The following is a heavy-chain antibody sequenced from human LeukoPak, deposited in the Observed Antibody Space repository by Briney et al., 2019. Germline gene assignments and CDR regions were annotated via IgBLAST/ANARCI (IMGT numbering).Heavy chain of an antibody. CDR2: IYFTGSS. CDR3: ARRGAMVRGPAYHFDH. D-gene: IGHD3-10*01. CDR1: GGSFSSYY. V-gene: IGHV4-59*08. J-gene: IGHJ4*02. Sequence: PSETLSLTCAVYGGSFSSYYWSWIRQTPGKGLEWIGHIYFTGSSDLNPTLKSRFSISIDTSKNQFSLNLNSVTAADTAVYYCARRGAMVRGPAYHFDHWGQGVLVTVSS.